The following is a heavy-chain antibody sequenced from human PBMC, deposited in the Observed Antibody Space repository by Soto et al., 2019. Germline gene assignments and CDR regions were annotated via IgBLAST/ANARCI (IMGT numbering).Heavy chain of an antibody. J-gene: IGHJ6*02. CDR2: INAGNGNT. CDR1: GYHFTSSS. D-gene: IGHD3-22*01. CDR3: ASSRGYSYFYYGKDV. V-gene: IGHV1-3*01. Sequence: ASVKVSSEASGYHFTSSSMHWVRHAPGQRLEWMGWINAGNGNTKYSQKFQGRVTITRDTSASTAYMELSSLRSEDTAVYYCASSRGYSYFYYGKDVWGQGTTVTVS.